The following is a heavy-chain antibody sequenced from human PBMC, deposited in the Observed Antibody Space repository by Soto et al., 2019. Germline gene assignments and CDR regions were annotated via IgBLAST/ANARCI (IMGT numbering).Heavy chain of an antibody. CDR1: GGSINSGGYH. CDR2: IYYIGHT. D-gene: IGHD3-9*01. V-gene: IGHV4-31*03. J-gene: IGHJ5*02. CDR3: AITSDIGFREWFDP. Sequence: PSETLSLTCSVSGGSINSGGYHWTWMRQHPEKGLEWIGSIYYIGHTSYNPSLSSRLTISAGTSNNQFSLNLTSVPAADTAVHYGAITSDIGFREWFDPWGQGTLVTVSS.